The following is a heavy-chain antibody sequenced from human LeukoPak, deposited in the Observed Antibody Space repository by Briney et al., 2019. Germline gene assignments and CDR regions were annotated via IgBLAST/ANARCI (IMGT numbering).Heavy chain of an antibody. D-gene: IGHD4-23*01. CDR1: GGTFSSYA. Sequence: ASVKVSCKASGGTFSSYAISWVRQAPGQGLEWMGGIIPIFGTANYAQKFQGRVTITADESTSTAYMELRSLRSDDTAVYYCARVDYGGNKFDYWGQGTLVAVSS. CDR2: IIPIFGTA. CDR3: ARVDYGGNKFDY. J-gene: IGHJ4*02. V-gene: IGHV1-69*13.